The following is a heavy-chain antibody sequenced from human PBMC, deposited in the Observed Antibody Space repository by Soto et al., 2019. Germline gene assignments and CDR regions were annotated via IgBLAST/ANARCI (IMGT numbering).Heavy chain of an antibody. J-gene: IGHJ5*02. CDR1: GASVAGGSYY. CDR3: ARDTYSGYDFGL. CDR2: IPSRGRP. V-gene: IGHV4-30-4*01. D-gene: IGHD5-12*01. Sequence: QVQLRESDPGLVKPSQTLSLTCSVSGASVAGGSYYWSWVRQPPGKGLEWIGYIPSRGRPFYNPSPTGRGPLSAGPAQDPPFPPITFCAAGEKGGVYCARDTYSGYDFGLWGQGTLVTVSS.